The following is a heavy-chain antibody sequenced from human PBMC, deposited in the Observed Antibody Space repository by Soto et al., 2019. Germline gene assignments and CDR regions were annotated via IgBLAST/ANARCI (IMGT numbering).Heavy chain of an antibody. CDR2: IIPISGTA. D-gene: IGHD3-10*01. Sequence: QVQLVQSGAEVKKPGSSVKVSCKASGGTFSSYAISWVRQAPGQGLEWMGGIIPISGTANYAQKFQGRVTITAEESTSTVYMELSSLRSEDTAVYYCAREGGSGSYRYYGMDLWGQGTTVTVSS. CDR3: AREGGSGSYRYYGMDL. J-gene: IGHJ6*02. V-gene: IGHV1-69*12. CDR1: GGTFSSYA.